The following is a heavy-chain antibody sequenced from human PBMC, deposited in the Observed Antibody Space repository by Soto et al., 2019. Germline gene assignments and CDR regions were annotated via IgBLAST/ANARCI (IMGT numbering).Heavy chain of an antibody. J-gene: IGHJ3*02. V-gene: IGHV6-1*01. CDR3: ARRADRYFDWLLKVGDDFDI. CDR2: TYYRSKWYS. D-gene: IGHD3-9*01. Sequence: QTLSLTCAISGDSVSINSAAWNWIRQSPSRGLEWLGRTYYRSKWYSVYAVSVKSRITIKPDTSKNQSSLQLNSVTPEDTAVYYCARRADRYFDWLLKVGDDFDIWGQGTMVTASS. CDR1: GDSVSINSAA.